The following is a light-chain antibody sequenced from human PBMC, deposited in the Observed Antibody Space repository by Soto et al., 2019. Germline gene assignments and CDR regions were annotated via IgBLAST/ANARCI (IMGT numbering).Light chain of an antibody. CDR1: TRDVGGYNY. V-gene: IGLV2-14*03. Sequence: QSALTQPASVSGSPGQSITISCTGTTRDVGGYNYVSWYQQHPGKAPRLMIYDVSNRPSGVSNRFSGSKSANTASLTISGLQAEDEADYYFDSYTNNNTPVFGGGTKLTVL. CDR2: DVS. CDR3: DSYTNNNTPV. J-gene: IGLJ3*02.